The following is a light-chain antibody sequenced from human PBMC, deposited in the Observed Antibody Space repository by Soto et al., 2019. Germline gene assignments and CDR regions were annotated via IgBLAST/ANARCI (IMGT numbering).Light chain of an antibody. J-gene: IGKJ1*01. Sequence: DIQMTQSPSTLSASVGDRVTITCRASQSISTWLAWYQQEPGKAPKLLIHKASSLQSGVPSRFSGSGSGTDFTLTISSLQPDDFATYYCQQYMSYSFGQGTKVDIK. CDR3: QQYMSYS. CDR1: QSISTW. V-gene: IGKV1-5*03. CDR2: KAS.